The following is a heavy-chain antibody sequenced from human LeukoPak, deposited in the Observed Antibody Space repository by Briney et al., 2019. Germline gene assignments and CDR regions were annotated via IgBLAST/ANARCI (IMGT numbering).Heavy chain of an antibody. Sequence: GASLRLSCSASGFTFNSYAMNWVRQAPGKGLEWVSSISPIANYVYYADSVEGRFTISRDNSENSVYLQMDSLRADDTAVYHCAKDGRSYSSGWPPFDYWGQGALVTVSS. J-gene: IGHJ4*02. CDR2: ISPIANYV. CDR3: AKDGRSYSSGWPPFDY. D-gene: IGHD6-19*01. V-gene: IGHV3-21*01. CDR1: GFTFNSYA.